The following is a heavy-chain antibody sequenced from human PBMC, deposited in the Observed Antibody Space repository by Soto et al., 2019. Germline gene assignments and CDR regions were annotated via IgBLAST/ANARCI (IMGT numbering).Heavy chain of an antibody. J-gene: IGHJ5*02. Sequence: QVQLQESGPGLVKSSQTLSLTCTVSGGSISNGGYYWNWIRQHQGRGLEWIRSVYYSGTTHYSNPSLKSRVTISVDTSKNQFSLILTSVTAADTAVYYCARDVAMVISPGDRFDPWGQGTLVTVSS. CDR2: VYYSGTTH. CDR3: ARDVAMVISPGDRFDP. V-gene: IGHV4-31*03. CDR1: GGSISNGGYY. D-gene: IGHD2-21*01.